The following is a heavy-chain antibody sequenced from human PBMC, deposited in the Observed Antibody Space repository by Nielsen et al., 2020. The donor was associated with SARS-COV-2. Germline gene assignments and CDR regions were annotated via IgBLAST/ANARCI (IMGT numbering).Heavy chain of an antibody. J-gene: IGHJ6*02. CDR2: INHSGST. CDR1: GGSISSYY. V-gene: IGHV4-34*01. Sequence: SETLSLTCTVSGGSISSYYWTWIRQPPGKGLEWIGEINHSGSTNYNPSLKSRVTISVDTSKNQFSLKLSSVTAADTAVYYCARGDGAYSSSSDYYYYYGMDVWGQGTTVTVSS. D-gene: IGHD6-6*01. CDR3: ARGDGAYSSSSDYYYYYGMDV.